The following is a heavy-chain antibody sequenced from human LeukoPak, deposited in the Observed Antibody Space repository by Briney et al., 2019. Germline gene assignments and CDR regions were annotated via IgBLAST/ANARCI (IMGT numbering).Heavy chain of an antibody. D-gene: IGHD3-3*01. J-gene: IGHJ6*02. Sequence: SVKVSCKASGGTFISYAISWVRQAPGQGLEWMGGIIPIFGTANYAQKFQGRVTITADESTSTAYMELSSLRSEDTAVYYCASFWSGSHYYYYGMDVWGQGTTVTVSS. V-gene: IGHV1-69*01. CDR2: IIPIFGTA. CDR1: GGTFISYA. CDR3: ASFWSGSHYYYYGMDV.